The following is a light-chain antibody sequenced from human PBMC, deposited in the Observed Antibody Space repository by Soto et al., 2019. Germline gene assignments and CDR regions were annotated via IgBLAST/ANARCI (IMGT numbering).Light chain of an antibody. CDR3: MQGTHWLYT. V-gene: IGKV2-30*01. J-gene: IGKJ2*01. Sequence: DVVMTQSPLSLPVTLGQPASISCRSSQSLVYSDGTTYLSWFQLRPGQSPRRLIYKVSNRDSGVPDRFNGSGSGTDFTLRISRVEAEDVGVYYCMQGTHWLYTFGQGTKLEIK. CDR2: KVS. CDR1: QSLVYSDGTTY.